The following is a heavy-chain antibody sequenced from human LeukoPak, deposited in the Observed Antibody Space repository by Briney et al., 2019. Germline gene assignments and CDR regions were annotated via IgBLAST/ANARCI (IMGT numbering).Heavy chain of an antibody. V-gene: IGHV1-69*05. J-gene: IGHJ4*02. CDR2: IIPIFGTA. CDR1: GGTFSSYA. CDR3: ARGGYSYGYGLDY. Sequence: SVKVSCKASGGTFSSYAISWVRQAPGQGLEWMGGIIPIFGTANYAQKFQGRVTITTDESTSTAYMELSSLRSEDTAVYYCARGGYSYGYGLDYWGQGTLVTVSS. D-gene: IGHD5-18*01.